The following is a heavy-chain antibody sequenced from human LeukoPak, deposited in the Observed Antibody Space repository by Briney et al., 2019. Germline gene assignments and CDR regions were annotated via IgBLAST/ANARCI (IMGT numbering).Heavy chain of an antibody. Sequence: SETLSLTCTVSGGSISSYYWSWIRQPPRKGLELIGYIYYSGSTNYNPSLTSRVTISVDTSKNQFSLKLSSVTAADTAVYYCARRDSSWYQGGYYYYYMDVWGKGTTVTVSS. CDR3: ARRDSSWYQGGYYYYYMDV. CDR2: IYYSGST. CDR1: GGSISSYY. D-gene: IGHD6-13*01. V-gene: IGHV4-59*08. J-gene: IGHJ6*03.